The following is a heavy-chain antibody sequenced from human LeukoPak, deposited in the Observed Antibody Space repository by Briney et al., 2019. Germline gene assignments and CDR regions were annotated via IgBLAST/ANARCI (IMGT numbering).Heavy chain of an antibody. CDR1: GFTFNNCA. Sequence: GGSLRLSCAASGFTFNNCAMNWVRQAPGKGLEWVSTISGFGGSTYYADSVKGRFTISRDNSKNTVDLQMNSLRVEDTAVYYCARGPILGAAFDIWGQGTMVTVSS. J-gene: IGHJ3*02. CDR2: ISGFGGST. CDR3: ARGPILGAAFDI. V-gene: IGHV3-23*01.